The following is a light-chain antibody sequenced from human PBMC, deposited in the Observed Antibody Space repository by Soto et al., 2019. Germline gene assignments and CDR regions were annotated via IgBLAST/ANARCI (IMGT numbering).Light chain of an antibody. J-gene: IGKJ1*01. V-gene: IGKV4-1*01. CDR3: QQYYNTVWT. CDR1: QSILYSSNNKNY. Sequence: DIVMTQSPNSLAVSLGEKATINCKSSQSILYSSNNKNYLAWYQQKPGQPPKLLIYWASTRESGVPDRFSGSGSGTDFTLTISSLQAEDVAVYYCQQYYNTVWTFGQGTKVDI. CDR2: WAS.